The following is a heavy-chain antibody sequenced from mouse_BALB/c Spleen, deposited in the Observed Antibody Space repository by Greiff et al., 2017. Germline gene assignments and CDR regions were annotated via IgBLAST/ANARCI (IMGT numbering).Heavy chain of an antibody. CDR3: ARGLLRPYAMDY. CDR2: IDPANGNT. Sequence: VQLQQSGAELVKPGASVKLSCTASGFNIKDTYMHWVKQRPEQGLEWIGRIDPANGNTKYDPKFQGKATITADTSSNTAYLQLSSLTSEDTAVYYCARGLLRPYAMDYWGQGTSVTVSS. J-gene: IGHJ4*01. V-gene: IGHV14-3*02. CDR1: GFNIKDTY. D-gene: IGHD1-2*01.